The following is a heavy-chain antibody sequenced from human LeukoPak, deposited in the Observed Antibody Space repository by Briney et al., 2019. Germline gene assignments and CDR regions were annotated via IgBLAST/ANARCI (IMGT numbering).Heavy chain of an antibody. J-gene: IGHJ5*02. V-gene: IGHV1-2*02. CDR2: INPKSGGT. CDR3: ARGAHIASAAGGWFDP. CDR1: GYTFREYY. Sequence: ASVNVSCKSCGYTFREYYVHWVGQAPGQGLEWMGWINPKSGGTIYAQKFQGRVTVTRDTSINTAYMEFRSLRSDDTAVYYCARGAHIASAAGGWFDPWGQGTLVTISS. D-gene: IGHD2-15*01.